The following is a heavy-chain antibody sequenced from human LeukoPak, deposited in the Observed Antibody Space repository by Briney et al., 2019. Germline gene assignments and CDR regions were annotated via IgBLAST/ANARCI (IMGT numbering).Heavy chain of an antibody. Sequence: SETLSLTCTVSGGSISSSSYYWGWIRQPPGKGLEWIGSIYYSGSTYYNPSLKSRVTISVDTSKNQFSLKLSSVTAADTAVYYCARGIPVPCYRWCLVVTKYNWFDPWGQGTLVTVSS. D-gene: IGHD2-21*02. J-gene: IGHJ5*02. CDR3: ARGIPVPCYRWCLVVTKYNWFDP. CDR2: IYYSGST. CDR1: GGSISSSSYY. V-gene: IGHV4-39*07.